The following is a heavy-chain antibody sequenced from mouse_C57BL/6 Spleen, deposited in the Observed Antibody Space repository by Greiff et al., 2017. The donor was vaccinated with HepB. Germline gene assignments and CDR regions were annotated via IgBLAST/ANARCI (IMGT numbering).Heavy chain of an antibody. J-gene: IGHJ4*01. Sequence: EVQLQQSGAELVRPGASVKLSCTASGFNIKDDYMHWVKQRPEQGLEWIGWIDPENGDTEYASKFQGKATITADTSSNTAYLQLSSLTSEDTAVYYCTTLYYSSGAMDYWGQGTSVTVSS. V-gene: IGHV14-4*01. D-gene: IGHD2-12*01. CDR1: GFNIKDDY. CDR3: TTLYYSSGAMDY. CDR2: IDPENGDT.